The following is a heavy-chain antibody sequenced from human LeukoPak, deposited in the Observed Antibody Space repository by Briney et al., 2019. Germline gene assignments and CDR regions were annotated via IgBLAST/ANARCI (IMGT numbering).Heavy chain of an antibody. CDR3: ARAVSYDFWSGTFDY. V-gene: IGHV3-20*01. D-gene: IGHD3-3*01. Sequence: GGSLRLSCAASGFTFDDYGMSWVRQAPGKGLEWVSGINWNGGSTGYADSVKGRFTISRDNAKNSLYLQMNSLRAEDTALYHCARAVSYDFWSGTFDYWGQGTLVTVSS. CDR2: INWNGGST. J-gene: IGHJ4*02. CDR1: GFTFDDYG.